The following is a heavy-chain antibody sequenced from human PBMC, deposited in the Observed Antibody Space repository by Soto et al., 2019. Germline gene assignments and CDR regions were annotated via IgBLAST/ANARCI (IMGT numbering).Heavy chain of an antibody. Sequence: EVQLVESGGGLVKPGGSLRLSCAASGFTFSNAWMNWVRQAPGKGLEWVGHIKSKTDGGTTEYAAPVKGRFTISRDDSKDTVDLQIESLKTEGTAVYYCTTGVRIWGQGTLVTVSS. D-gene: IGHD2-15*01. J-gene: IGHJ4*02. CDR3: TTGVRI. V-gene: IGHV3-15*07. CDR2: IKSKTDGGTT. CDR1: GFTFSNAW.